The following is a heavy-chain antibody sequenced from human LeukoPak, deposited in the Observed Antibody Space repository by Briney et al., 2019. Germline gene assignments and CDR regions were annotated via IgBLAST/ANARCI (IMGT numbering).Heavy chain of an antibody. V-gene: IGHV3-30*01. D-gene: IGHD3-22*01. CDR1: GFTFSSYA. Sequence: GGSLRLSCAASGFTFSSYAMHWVRQAPGKGLEWVAVISYDGSNKYYADSVKGRFTISRDNSKNTLYLQMNSLRAQDPAVYYCARTSYDSSGYYYPALDYWGQGTLVTVSS. CDR3: ARTSYDSSGYYYPALDY. CDR2: ISYDGSNK. J-gene: IGHJ4*02.